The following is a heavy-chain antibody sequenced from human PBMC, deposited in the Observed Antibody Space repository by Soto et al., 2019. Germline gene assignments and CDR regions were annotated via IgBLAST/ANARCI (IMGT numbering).Heavy chain of an antibody. CDR1: GDSISITSYY. CDR3: ASTKDETLYFDY. J-gene: IGHJ4*02. Sequence: QLQLQESGPGLVKPSETLSLTCTVSGDSISITSYYWGWVRQPPGKGLEWIGSIHYSGSTTYNPSLQSRVTISGDASKKQFSLKLRSVTAADTAVYYCASTKDETLYFDYWGQGTLVTVSS. CDR2: IHYSGST. V-gene: IGHV4-39*01. D-gene: IGHD2-15*01.